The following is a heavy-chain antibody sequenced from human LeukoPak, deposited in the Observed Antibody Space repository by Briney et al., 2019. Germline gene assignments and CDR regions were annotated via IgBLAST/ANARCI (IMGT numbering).Heavy chain of an antibody. V-gene: IGHV3-48*01. CDR3: ARDPIFLTGYYKYFDY. Sequence: GGSLRLSCAASGFTFSSYSMNWVRQAPGKGLEWVSYISSSSSTIYYADSVKGRFTISRDNAKNSLYLQMNSLRAEDTAVYYCARDPIFLTGYYKYFDYWGQGTLVTVSS. D-gene: IGHD3-9*01. CDR2: ISSSSSTI. CDR1: GFTFSSYS. J-gene: IGHJ4*02.